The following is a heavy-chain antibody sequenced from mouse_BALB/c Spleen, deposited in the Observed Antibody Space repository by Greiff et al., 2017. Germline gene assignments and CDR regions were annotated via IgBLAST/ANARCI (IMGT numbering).Heavy chain of an antibody. D-gene: IGHD1-1*02. CDR3: AVLWYYAMDY. CDR2: ISYSGST. CDR1: GYSITSDYA. Sequence: EVQLQESGPGLVKPSQSLSLTCTVTGYSITSDYAWNWIRQFPGNKLEWMGYISYSGSTSYNPSLKSRISITRDTSKNQFFLQLNSVTTEDTATYYCAVLWYYAMDYWGQGTSVTVSS. V-gene: IGHV3-2*02. J-gene: IGHJ4*01.